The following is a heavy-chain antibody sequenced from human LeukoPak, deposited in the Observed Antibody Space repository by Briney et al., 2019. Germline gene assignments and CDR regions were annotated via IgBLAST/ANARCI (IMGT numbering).Heavy chain of an antibody. D-gene: IGHD5-12*01. CDR3: AKEESGYDYVDFAVDY. CDR1: GFTFSSYA. CDR2: ISGSGGST. Sequence: GGSLRLSCAASGFTFSSYAMSRVRQAPGKGLEWVSAISGSGGSTYYADSVKGRFTISRDNSKNTLYLQMNSLRAEDTAVYYCAKEESGYDYVDFAVDYWGQGTLVTVSS. V-gene: IGHV3-23*01. J-gene: IGHJ4*02.